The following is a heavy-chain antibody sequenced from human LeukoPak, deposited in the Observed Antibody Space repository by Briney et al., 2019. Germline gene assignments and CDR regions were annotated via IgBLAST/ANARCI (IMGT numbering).Heavy chain of an antibody. J-gene: IGHJ4*02. CDR3: TTVLYYDSSTDY. Sequence: GGSLRLSCAASGFTFSNAWMSWVRQAPGKGLEWVGRIKSKTDGGTTDYAAPVKGRFTISRDDSKNTLYLQMNSLKAEDTAVYYCTTVLYYDSSTDYWGQGTLVTVSS. CDR2: IKSKTDGGTT. CDR1: GFTFSNAW. V-gene: IGHV3-15*01. D-gene: IGHD3-22*01.